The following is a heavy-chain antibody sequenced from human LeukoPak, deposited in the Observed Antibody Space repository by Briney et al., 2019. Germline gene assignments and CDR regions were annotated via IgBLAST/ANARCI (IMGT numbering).Heavy chain of an antibody. J-gene: IGHJ1*01. V-gene: IGHV3-30*03. D-gene: IGHD6-6*01. Sequence: PGRSLRLSCAASGFTFSSYGMHWVRQAPGKGLEWVAVISYDGSNKYYADSVKGRFTISRDNSKNTLYLQMNSLRAEDPAVYYCATIAASDAEYFQHWGQGTLVTVSS. CDR1: GFTFSSYG. CDR2: ISYDGSNK. CDR3: ATIAASDAEYFQH.